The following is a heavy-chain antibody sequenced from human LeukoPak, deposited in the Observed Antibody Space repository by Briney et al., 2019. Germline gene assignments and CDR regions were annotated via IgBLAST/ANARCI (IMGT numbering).Heavy chain of an antibody. J-gene: IGHJ4*02. Sequence: ASVKVSCKASGYTFTSYAMHWVRQAPGQRLEWMGWINAGNGNTKYSQKFQGKVTITRDTSASTAYMELSSLRSEDTAVYYCARVSIACYPPGNYWGQGTLVTVSS. CDR2: INAGNGNT. V-gene: IGHV1-3*01. CDR3: ARVSIACYPPGNY. CDR1: GYTFTSYA. D-gene: IGHD3-3*02.